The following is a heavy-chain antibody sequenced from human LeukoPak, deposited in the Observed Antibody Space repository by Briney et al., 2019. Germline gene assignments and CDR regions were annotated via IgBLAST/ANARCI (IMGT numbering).Heavy chain of an antibody. D-gene: IGHD6-19*01. J-gene: IGHJ6*02. CDR1: GYSFTSYW. Sequence: GESLKISCKGSGYSFTSYWIGWVRQMPGKGLEWMGIIYPGDSDTRYSPSFQGQVTISADKSISTAYLQWSSLKASDTAMYYCARRGRIAVAGTAYYYGMDVWGQGTTVTVSS. CDR3: ARRGRIAVAGTAYYYGMDV. CDR2: IYPGDSDT. V-gene: IGHV5-51*01.